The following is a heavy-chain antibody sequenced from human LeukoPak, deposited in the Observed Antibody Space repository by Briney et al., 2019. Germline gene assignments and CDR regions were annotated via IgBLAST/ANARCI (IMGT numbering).Heavy chain of an antibody. CDR3: AKSNWFDP. V-gene: IGHV3-74*01. CDR1: GFIFRTQW. J-gene: IGHJ5*02. CDR2: INTDGTDT. Sequence: GGSLRLSCGASGFIFRTQWMNWVRQALGKGLVWVARINTDGTDTSYEDSVKGRFTISRDNGKDTVYLQMNSLRPDDTGVYYCAKSNWFDPWGPGTQVTVSS.